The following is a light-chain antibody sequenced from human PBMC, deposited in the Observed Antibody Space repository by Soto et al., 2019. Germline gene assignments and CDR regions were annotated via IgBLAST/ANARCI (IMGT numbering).Light chain of an antibody. V-gene: IGKV1-13*02. CDR2: DAS. CDR1: QGISSA. CDR3: QTFNSYPHT. J-gene: IGKJ2*01. Sequence: AIQLTQSPSSLSASVGDRVTITCRASQGISSALAWYQQKPGKAPKLLIYDASSFESGLPSRFSGSGSGTDFTLPISSLQPEDFATYYCQTFNSYPHTFGPGTKLEIK.